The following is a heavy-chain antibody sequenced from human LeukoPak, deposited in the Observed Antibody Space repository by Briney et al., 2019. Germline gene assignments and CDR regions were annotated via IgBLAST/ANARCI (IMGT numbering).Heavy chain of an antibody. J-gene: IGHJ3*02. Sequence: GGSLRLSCSASGFTFSSYAMHWVRQAPGKGLEWVAVISYDGSNKYYADSVRGRFTISRDNSKNTLYLQMNSLRAEDTAVYYCATGRDGYNSAADAFDIWGQGTMVTVSS. CDR1: GFTFSSYA. CDR3: ATGRDGYNSAADAFDI. D-gene: IGHD5-24*01. CDR2: ISYDGSNK. V-gene: IGHV3-30*01.